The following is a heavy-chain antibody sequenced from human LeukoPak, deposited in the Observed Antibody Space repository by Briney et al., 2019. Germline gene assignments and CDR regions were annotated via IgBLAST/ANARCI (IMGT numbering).Heavy chain of an antibody. V-gene: IGHV1-18*01. CDR1: GGTFSSYA. CDR2: ISAYNGNT. CDR3: ARNDCSGGSCFHYYYYYGMDV. D-gene: IGHD2-15*01. J-gene: IGHJ6*02. Sequence: ASVKVSCKASGGTFSSYAISWVRQATGQGLEWMGWISAYNGNTNYAQKLQGRVTMTTDTSTSTAYMELRSLRSDDTAVYYCARNDCSGGSCFHYYYYYGMDVWGQGTTVTVSS.